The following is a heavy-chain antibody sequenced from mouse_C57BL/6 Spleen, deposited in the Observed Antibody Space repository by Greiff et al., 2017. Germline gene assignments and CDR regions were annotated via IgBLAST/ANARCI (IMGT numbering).Heavy chain of an antibody. CDR3: ARGWLLRILDY. J-gene: IGHJ2*01. Sequence: QVQLQQPGAELVMPGASVKLSCKASGYTFTSYWMHWVKQRPGQGLEWIGEIDPSDSYTNYNQKFKGKSTLTVDKSSSTAYMQLSSLTSEDSAVXYCARGWLLRILDYWGQGTTLTVSS. D-gene: IGHD2-3*01. CDR1: GYTFTSYW. CDR2: IDPSDSYT. V-gene: IGHV1-69*01.